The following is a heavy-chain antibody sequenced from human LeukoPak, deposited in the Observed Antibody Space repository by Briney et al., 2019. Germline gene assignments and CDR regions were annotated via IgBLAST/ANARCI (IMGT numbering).Heavy chain of an antibody. V-gene: IGHV4-34*01. CDR1: GGSFSGYY. J-gene: IGHJ5*02. CDR2: INHSGST. D-gene: IGHD3-3*01. CDR3: ARGFNNDFWSGYYKRWFDP. Sequence: SETLFLTCAVYGGSFSGYYWSWIRQPPGKGLEWIGEINHSGSTNYNPSLKSRVTISVDTSKNQFSLKLSSVTAADTAVYYCARGFNNDFWSGYYKRWFDPWGQGTLVTVSS.